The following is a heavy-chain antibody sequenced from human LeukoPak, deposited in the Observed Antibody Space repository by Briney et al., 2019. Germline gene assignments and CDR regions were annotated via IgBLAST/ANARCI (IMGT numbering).Heavy chain of an antibody. CDR3: ARERRLDYYDSSGY. J-gene: IGHJ4*02. CDR1: GGTFSSYA. V-gene: IGHV1-69*04. CDR2: IIPILGIA. Sequence: SVKVSCTASGGTFSSYAISWVRQAPGQGLEWMGRIIPILGIANYAQKFQGRVTITADKSTSTAYMELSSLRSEDTAVYYCARERRLDYYDSSGYWGQGTLVTVSS. D-gene: IGHD3-22*01.